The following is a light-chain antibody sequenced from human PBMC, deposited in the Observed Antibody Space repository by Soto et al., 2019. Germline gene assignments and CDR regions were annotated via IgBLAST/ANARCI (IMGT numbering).Light chain of an antibody. CDR1: QSVSSN. J-gene: IGKJ1*01. CDR3: QQYNNWPRWT. CDR2: GAS. V-gene: IGKV3-15*01. Sequence: IRMKQSPATLSVYKGERATLSCRASQSVSSNLAWYQQKPGQAPRLLIYGASTRATGIPARFSGSGSGTEFTLTISSLQSEDFAVYYCQQYNNWPRWTFGQGTMVDI.